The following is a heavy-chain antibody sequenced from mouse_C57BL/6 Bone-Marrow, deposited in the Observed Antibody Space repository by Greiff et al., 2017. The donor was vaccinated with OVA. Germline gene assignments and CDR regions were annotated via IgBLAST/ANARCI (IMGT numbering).Heavy chain of an antibody. Sequence: EVQRVESGGGLVQPKGSLKLSCAASGFTFNTYAMHWVRQAPGKGLEWVARIRSKSSNYATYYADSVKDRFTISRDDSQSLLYLQMNNLKTEDTARYDRVRDPLYGSSCGYAMDYWGKGTSGTVSS. J-gene: IGHJ4*01. CDR3: VRDPLYGSSCGYAMDY. CDR1: GFTFNTYA. V-gene: IGHV10-3*01. CDR2: IRSKSSNYAT. D-gene: IGHD1-1*01.